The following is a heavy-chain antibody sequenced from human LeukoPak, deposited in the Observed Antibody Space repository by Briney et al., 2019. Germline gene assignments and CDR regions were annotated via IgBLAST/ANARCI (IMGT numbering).Heavy chain of an antibody. J-gene: IGHJ4*02. CDR2: ISWNSGSI. V-gene: IGHV3-9*01. CDR1: GFTFDDYA. D-gene: IGHD1-1*01. CDR3: VRDLNWNLDF. Sequence: PGGSLRLSCAASGFTFDDYAMHWVRQAPGKGLEWVSGISWNSGSIGYADSVKGRFTISRDNAKNSLYLQMNSLRDEDTAVYYCVRDLNWNLDFWGQGTLVTVSS.